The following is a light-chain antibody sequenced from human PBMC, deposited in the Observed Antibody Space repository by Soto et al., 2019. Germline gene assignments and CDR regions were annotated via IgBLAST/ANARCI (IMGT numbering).Light chain of an antibody. V-gene: IGLV2-8*01. CDR3: SSSVRIYSYQV. J-gene: IGLJ3*02. CDR2: EVN. Sequence: QSVLTQPPSASGSPGQSATISCTGTSSNIGGYNSVSWYQQHPGKAPRLMIYEVNKRPSGVPDRFSGSKSGYTASLTVSGLQTEDEAFYYCSSSVRIYSYQVFGGGSKVTDL. CDR1: SSNIGGYNS.